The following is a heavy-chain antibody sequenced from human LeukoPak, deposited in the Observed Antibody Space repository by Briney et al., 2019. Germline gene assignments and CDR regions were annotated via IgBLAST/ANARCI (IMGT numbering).Heavy chain of an antibody. CDR1: GGSISSYY. CDR2: IYYSGST. D-gene: IGHD3-3*01. J-gene: IGHJ5*02. Sequence: SETLSLTCTVSGGSISSYYWSWIRQPPGKGLEWIGYIYYSGSTNYNPSLKSRVTISVDTSKNQFSLKLSSVTAADTAVYYCARGSYDFWSGYYTRPNYNWFDPRGQGTLVTVSS. V-gene: IGHV4-59*01. CDR3: ARGSYDFWSGYYTRPNYNWFDP.